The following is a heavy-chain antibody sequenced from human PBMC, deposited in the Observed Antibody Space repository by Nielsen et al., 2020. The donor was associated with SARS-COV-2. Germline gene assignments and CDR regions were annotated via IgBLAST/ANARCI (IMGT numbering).Heavy chain of an antibody. D-gene: IGHD2-2*01. Sequence: GESLKISCAASGFTFSAYAMIWVRQAAGKGLEWVSAVSGDVAHTTYYADSVKGRFTISRDNAKNSLYLQMNSLRAEDTALYHCATLVDYMDVWGKGTTVTVSS. CDR3: ATLVDYMDV. V-gene: IGHV3-23*01. CDR1: GFTFSAYA. J-gene: IGHJ6*03. CDR2: VSGDVAHTT.